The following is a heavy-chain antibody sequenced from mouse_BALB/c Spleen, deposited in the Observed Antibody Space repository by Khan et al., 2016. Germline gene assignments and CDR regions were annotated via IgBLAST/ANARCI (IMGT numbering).Heavy chain of an antibody. J-gene: IGHJ2*01. Sequence: VRLQQSGAELVRSGASVKLSCTASVFNIKDYYMHWVKQRPEHGLEWIGWIFPENGDTEYAPKFQGKATMTADTSSNAAYLQFSSLTSEDSAVYDCNAIYYGRDVYYGNWGQGTTLTVSS. V-gene: IGHV14-4*02. CDR3: NAIYYGRDVYYGN. CDR2: IFPENGDT. D-gene: IGHD1-1*01. CDR1: VFNIKDYY.